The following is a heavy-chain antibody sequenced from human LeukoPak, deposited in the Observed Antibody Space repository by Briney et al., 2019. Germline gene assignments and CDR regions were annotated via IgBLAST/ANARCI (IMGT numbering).Heavy chain of an antibody. CDR1: GGSISNYY. V-gene: IGHV4-4*09. Sequence: SETLSLTCTVSGGSISNYYWSWIRQPPGKRLEWIGYISTSGYTNYNPSLKSRVTISVDTSKNQFSLKLSSVTAADTAVYYCARHAGGIAGDNWFDPWGQGTLVTVSS. J-gene: IGHJ5*02. D-gene: IGHD6-13*01. CDR2: ISTSGYT. CDR3: ARHAGGIAGDNWFDP.